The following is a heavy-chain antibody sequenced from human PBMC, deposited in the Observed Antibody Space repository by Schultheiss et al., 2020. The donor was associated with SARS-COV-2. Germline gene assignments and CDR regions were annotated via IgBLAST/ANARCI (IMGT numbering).Heavy chain of an antibody. J-gene: IGHJ4*02. D-gene: IGHD1-26*01. Sequence: GGSLRLSCAASGFTFSSYGMHWVRQAPGKGLEWVAVIWYDGSNKYYADSVKGRFTISRDNSKNTRYLQMNSLRAEDTAVYYCVKDKVGATGYWGQGALVTVSS. V-gene: IGHV3-30*02. CDR2: IWYDGSNK. CDR3: VKDKVGATGY. CDR1: GFTFSSYG.